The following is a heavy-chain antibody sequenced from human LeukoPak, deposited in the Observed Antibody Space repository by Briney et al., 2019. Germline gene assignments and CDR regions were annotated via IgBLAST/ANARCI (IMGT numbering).Heavy chain of an antibody. CDR3: ASGGYSYGFDY. Sequence: PSETLSLTCAVSGGSISSGGYSWSWIRQPPGKGLEWIGYIYHNGNTYYSPSLKSRVTISVDRSKNQLSLKLSSVTAADTAMYYCASGGYSYGFDYWGQGTLVTVSS. CDR2: IYHNGNT. V-gene: IGHV4-30-2*01. CDR1: GGSISSGGYS. D-gene: IGHD5-18*01. J-gene: IGHJ4*02.